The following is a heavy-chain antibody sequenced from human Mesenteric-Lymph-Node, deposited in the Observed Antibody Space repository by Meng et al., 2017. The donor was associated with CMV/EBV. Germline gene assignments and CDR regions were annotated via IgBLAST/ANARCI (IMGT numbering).Heavy chain of an antibody. CDR2: INPNSGGT. J-gene: IGHJ6*02. D-gene: IGHD3-3*01. CDR1: GYAVASYY. V-gene: IGHV1-2*02. Sequence: ASVKVSCKASGYAVASYYMHWVRQAPGQGLEWMGWINPNSGGTNYAQKFQGRVTMTRDTSISTAYMELSRLRSDDTAVYYCARARQDFGVVSYYYYGMDVWGQGTTVTVSS. CDR3: ARARQDFGVVSYYYYGMDV.